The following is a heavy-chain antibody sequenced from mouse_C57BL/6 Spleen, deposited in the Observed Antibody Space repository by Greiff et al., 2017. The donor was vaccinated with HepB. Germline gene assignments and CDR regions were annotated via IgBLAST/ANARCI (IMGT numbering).Heavy chain of an antibody. D-gene: IGHD4-1*01. Sequence: VQLKESGGDLVKPGGSLKLSCAASGFTFSSYGMSWVRQTPDKRLEWVATISSGGSYTYYPDSVTGRFTISRDNAKNTLYLQMSSLKSEDTAMYYCARLSGRDDAMDYWGQGTSVTVSS. CDR3: ARLSGRDDAMDY. V-gene: IGHV5-6*01. CDR2: ISSGGSYT. J-gene: IGHJ4*01. CDR1: GFTFSSYG.